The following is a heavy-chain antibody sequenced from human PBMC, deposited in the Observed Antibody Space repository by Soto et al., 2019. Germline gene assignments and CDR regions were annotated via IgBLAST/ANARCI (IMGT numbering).Heavy chain of an antibody. CDR2: ISGSGGST. CDR1: GFTFSSYA. Sequence: GGSLRLSCAASGFTFSSYAMSWVRQAPGKGLEWVSAISGSGGSTYYADSVKGRFTISRDNSKNTLCLQMNSLRAEDTSVYYCAKDAGSWDDAFDIWGQGTMVTVSS. V-gene: IGHV3-23*01. J-gene: IGHJ3*02. D-gene: IGHD2-15*01. CDR3: AKDAGSWDDAFDI.